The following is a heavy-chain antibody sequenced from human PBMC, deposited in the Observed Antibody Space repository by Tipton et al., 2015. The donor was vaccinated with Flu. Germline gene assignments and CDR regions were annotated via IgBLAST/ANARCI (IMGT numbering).Heavy chain of an antibody. CDR2: IHSGAT. CDR1: GFIVSNNY. J-gene: IGHJ6*02. Sequence: SLRLSCAASGFIVSNNYMSWVRQAPGKGLEWVSFIHSGATYYADSVKGRFTISRDNSKNTLYLQMNSLRVEDTAVYYCARDKPEQDIMPRARMDVWGQGATVTVSS. V-gene: IGHV3-53*01. CDR3: ARDKPEQDIMPRARMDV. D-gene: IGHD2-2*01.